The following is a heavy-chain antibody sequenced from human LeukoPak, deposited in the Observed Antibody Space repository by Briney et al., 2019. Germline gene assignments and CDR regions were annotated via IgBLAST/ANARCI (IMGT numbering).Heavy chain of an antibody. J-gene: IGHJ4*02. D-gene: IGHD4-17*01. Sequence: GGSLRLSCAASGFTFSGYYMSWIRQAPGRGLEWISYISSSSGGTIYYTDSVKGRFTISRDNAKNSLYLQMNSLRADDTAVYYCASMTTVDLDYWGQGTLVTVSS. CDR3: ASMTTVDLDY. CDR1: GFTFSGYY. CDR2: ISSSSGGTI. V-gene: IGHV3-11*01.